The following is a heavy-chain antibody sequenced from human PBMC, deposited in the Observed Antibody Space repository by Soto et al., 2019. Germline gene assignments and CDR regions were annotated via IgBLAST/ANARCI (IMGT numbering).Heavy chain of an antibody. D-gene: IGHD6-13*01. CDR1: GFTFSSYD. CDR3: ARFVVRQLYDY. CDR2: IGTAGDT. V-gene: IGHV3-13*04. Sequence: EVQLVESGGGLVQPGGSLRLSCAASGFTFSSYDMHWVRQATGKGLEWVSAIGTAGDTYYSGSVKGRFTISRENAKTSLYLQMNSLRAGDTVVYYCARFVVRQLYDYWGQGTLVTVSS. J-gene: IGHJ4*02.